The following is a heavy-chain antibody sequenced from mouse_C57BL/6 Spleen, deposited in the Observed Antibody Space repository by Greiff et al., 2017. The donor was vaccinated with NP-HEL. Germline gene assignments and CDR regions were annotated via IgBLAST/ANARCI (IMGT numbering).Heavy chain of an antibody. CDR2: IDPETGGT. D-gene: IGHD2-3*01. CDR1: GYTFTDYE. V-gene: IGHV1-15*01. Sequence: QVQLQQSGAELVRPGASVTLSCTASGYTFTDYEMHWVKQTPVHGLEWIGAIDPETGGTAYNQKFKGKAILTADKSSSTAYMELRSLTSEDSAGYCCTRCCCDDEWFAYWGQGTLVTVSA. CDR3: TRCCCDDEWFAY. J-gene: IGHJ3*01.